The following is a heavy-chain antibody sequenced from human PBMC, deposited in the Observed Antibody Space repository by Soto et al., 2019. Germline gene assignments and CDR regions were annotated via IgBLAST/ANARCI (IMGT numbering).Heavy chain of an antibody. CDR2: VSGSGSGT. CDR1: GFTFSNYP. D-gene: IGHD2-21*02. CDR3: ARAGRGVPGDLWDY. J-gene: IGHJ4*01. V-gene: IGHV3-23*01. Sequence: GGSLRLSCAGSGFTFSNYPINWVRQSPGKGLEWVAAVSGSGSGTYRADSVKGRFSISRDNSRNTVYLQMHSLGAEDTAIYYCARAGRGVPGDLWDYWGQGTLVTVSS.